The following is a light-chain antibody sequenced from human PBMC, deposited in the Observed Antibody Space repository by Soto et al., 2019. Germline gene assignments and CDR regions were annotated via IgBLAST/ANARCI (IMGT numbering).Light chain of an antibody. Sequence: QSVLTQPASVSGSPGQSITISCTGSSSDVGYYNYVSWYQHHPGKAPKLLIFEISRRPSWTSSRFSGSRSGYTASLTISGLQAEDEADYYCASYTSSGPDVFGPGPKVTVL. CDR1: SSDVGYYNY. J-gene: IGLJ1*01. CDR3: ASYTSSGPDV. CDR2: EIS. V-gene: IGLV2-14*01.